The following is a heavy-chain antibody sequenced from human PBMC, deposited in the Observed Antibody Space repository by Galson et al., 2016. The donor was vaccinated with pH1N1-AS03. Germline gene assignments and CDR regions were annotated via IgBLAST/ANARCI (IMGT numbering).Heavy chain of an antibody. Sequence: SLRLSCAGSGFTFDAYAMHWVRQAPGKGLEWVSGIAGSGGSAYYADSAKGRFTISRDNSKKMLYLQMNSLRAEDTAVYYCAKGIANTDGLFDYWGPGTLVTVSS. J-gene: IGHJ4*02. CDR3: AKGIANTDGLFDY. V-gene: IGHV3-23*01. D-gene: IGHD2-21*01. CDR1: GFTFDAYA. CDR2: IAGSGGSA.